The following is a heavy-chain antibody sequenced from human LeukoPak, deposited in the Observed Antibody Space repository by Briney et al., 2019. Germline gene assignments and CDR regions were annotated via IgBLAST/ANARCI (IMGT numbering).Heavy chain of an antibody. CDR2: IYYVGTN. J-gene: IGHJ5*02. D-gene: IGHD3-10*01. Sequence: SETLSLTCTVSGGSISSYYWRWLRQPPGKGLEWIGYIYYVGTNNYNPSRKRGVTISEETSKKQFVLHRSSGAAAATAVYYWARVENYRSGSSEYWFDTGGQGTLVTVS. CDR1: GGSISSYY. CDR3: ARVENYRSGSSEYWFDT. V-gene: IGHV4-59*01.